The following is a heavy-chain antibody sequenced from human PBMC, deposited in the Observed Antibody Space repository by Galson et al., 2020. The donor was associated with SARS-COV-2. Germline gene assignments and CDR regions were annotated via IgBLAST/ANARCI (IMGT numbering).Heavy chain of an antibody. V-gene: IGHV3-30*04. Sequence: GGSLRLSCAASGFTFNNYAMHWVRQAPGKGLEWVALISYDGSNQYYADSVKGRFTISRDNSKNTLFLQMNSLRVDDTAVYYCARGPHGDYLGDHYFYAMDVWGQGTTVTVSS. D-gene: IGHD4-17*01. CDR3: ARGPHGDYLGDHYFYAMDV. J-gene: IGHJ6*02. CDR1: GFTFNNYA. CDR2: ISYDGSNQ.